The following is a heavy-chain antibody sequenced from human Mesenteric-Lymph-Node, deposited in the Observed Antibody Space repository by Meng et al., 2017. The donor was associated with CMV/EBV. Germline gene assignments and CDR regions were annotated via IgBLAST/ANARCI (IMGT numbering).Heavy chain of an antibody. V-gene: IGHV3-9*01. CDR2: INWNSGTI. D-gene: IGHD3-16*01. CDR3: AGGDLSY. Sequence: SLKISCAASGFTFDDYAMHWVRQAPGKGLEWVSGINWNSGTIEYADSVKGRFTISRDNAKNSLYLQMNSLRAEDTAVYYCAGGDLSYWGQGTLVTVSS. J-gene: IGHJ4*02. CDR1: GFTFDDYA.